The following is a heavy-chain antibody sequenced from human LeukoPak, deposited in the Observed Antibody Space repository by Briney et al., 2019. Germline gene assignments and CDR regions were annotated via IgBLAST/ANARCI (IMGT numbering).Heavy chain of an antibody. J-gene: IGHJ4*02. CDR2: IPYDGTNK. CDR3: ASGPYCRGGTCYLPFDY. D-gene: IGHD2-15*01. Sequence: QAGGSLRLSCAASGFTFSTYAMHWVRQAPGKGLEWVAVIPYDGTNKYYADSVKGRFTISRDNSKNTLYLQMNSLRAEDTAVYYCASGPYCRGGTCYLPFDYWGQGTLVTVSS. V-gene: IGHV3-30*04. CDR1: GFTFSTYA.